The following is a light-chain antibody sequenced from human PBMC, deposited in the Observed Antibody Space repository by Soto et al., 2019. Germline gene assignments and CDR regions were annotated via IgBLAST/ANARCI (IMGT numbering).Light chain of an antibody. V-gene: IGKV1-6*01. J-gene: IGKJ1*01. CDR3: QQYKTYYRT. CDR1: QGIRND. Sequence: AIQMTQSPSSLSASVGDRVTITCRASQGIRNDLGWFQQKPGKAPNLLIYDVSSFEGGVPSRFSGSGSGTEFTLTISSLQPDDFATYYCQQYKTYYRTFGQGTKVDIK. CDR2: DVS.